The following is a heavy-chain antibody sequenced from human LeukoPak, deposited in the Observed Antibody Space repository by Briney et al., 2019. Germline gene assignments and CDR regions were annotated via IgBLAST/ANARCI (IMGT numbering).Heavy chain of an antibody. CDR1: GFIVSSNY. J-gene: IGHJ3*02. CDR2: IYSGGST. CDR3: ARVSDILRAFDI. D-gene: IGHD3-9*01. V-gene: IGHV3-53*01. Sequence: GGSLRLSCAASGFIVSSNYMSWVRQAPGKGLEWVSVIYSGGSTYYADSVKGRFTISRDNSKNTLYLQMNSLRAEDTAVYYCARVSDILRAFDIWGQGTMVTVSS.